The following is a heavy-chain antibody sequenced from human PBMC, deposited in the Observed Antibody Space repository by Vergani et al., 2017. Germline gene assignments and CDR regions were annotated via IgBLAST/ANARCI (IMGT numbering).Heavy chain of an antibody. J-gene: IGHJ4*02. V-gene: IGHV7-4-1*02. CDR2: INTNTGNQ. Sequence: QVQLVQSGSELKKPGASVKVSCKASGYTFTSYAMNWVRQAPGQGLEWMGWINTNTGNQTYAQGFTGRLFFSLDTSVSTAYLQISSLKAEDTAVYYCARDGRYFDWLSRPYRDYWGQGTLVTVSS. CDR3: ARDGRYFDWLSRPYRDY. CDR1: GYTFTSYA. D-gene: IGHD3-9*01.